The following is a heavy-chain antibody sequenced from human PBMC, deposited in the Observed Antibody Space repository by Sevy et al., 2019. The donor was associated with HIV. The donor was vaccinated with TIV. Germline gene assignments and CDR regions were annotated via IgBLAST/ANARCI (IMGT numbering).Heavy chain of an antibody. CDR2: ISSSSSYI. V-gene: IGHV3-21*01. D-gene: IGHD3-16*02. CDR3: ARDPTYYDYIWGSYLDY. J-gene: IGHJ4*02. CDR1: GFTFSSYS. Sequence: GGSLRLSCAASGFTFSSYSMNWVRQAPGKGLEWVSSISSSSSYIYYADSVKGRFTISRDNAKNSLYLQMNSLRAEDTAGYYCARDPTYYDYIWGSYLDYWGQGTLVTVSS.